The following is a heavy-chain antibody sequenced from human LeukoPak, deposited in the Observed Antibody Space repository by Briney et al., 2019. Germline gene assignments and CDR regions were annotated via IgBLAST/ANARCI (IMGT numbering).Heavy chain of an antibody. CDR1: GFTVSSNY. CDR2: IYSGGST. Sequence: PGGSLRLSCAASGFTVSSNYMSWVRQAPGKGLEWVSVIYSGGSTYYADSVKGRFTISRDNSKNTLYLQMNSLSAEDTAIYYCARGLGSSTSRHTFDIWGQGTMVTVSS. V-gene: IGHV3-53*01. CDR3: ARGLGSSTSRHTFDI. J-gene: IGHJ3*02. D-gene: IGHD2-2*01.